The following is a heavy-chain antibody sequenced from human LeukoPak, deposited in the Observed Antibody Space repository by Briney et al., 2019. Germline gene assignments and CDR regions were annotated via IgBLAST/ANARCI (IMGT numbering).Heavy chain of an antibody. V-gene: IGHV3-30-3*02. CDR2: ISYDGSNK. J-gene: IGHJ6*02. D-gene: IGHD3-22*01. Sequence: PGRSLRLSCAASGFTFSSYAMHWVRQAPGKGLEWVAVISYDGSNKYYADSVKGRFTISRDNSKNTLYLQMNSLRAEDTAVYYCAKSTAYSISMIQVIKPMDAWGQGTTVTVSS. CDR3: AKSTAYSISMIQVIKPMDA. CDR1: GFTFSSYA.